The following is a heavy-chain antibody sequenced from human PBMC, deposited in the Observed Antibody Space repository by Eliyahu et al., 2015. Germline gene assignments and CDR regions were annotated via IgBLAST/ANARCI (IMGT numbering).Heavy chain of an antibody. CDR2: ISWNSGSI. V-gene: IGHV3-9*01. CDR3: AKSSYYDILTGYYTAGMDV. D-gene: IGHD3-9*01. Sequence: EVQLVESGGGLVQPGRSLRLSCAASGFTFDDYAMXWVRQAPGKGLEWVSGISWNSGSIGYADSVKGRFTISRDNAKNSLYLQMNSLRAEDTALYYCAKSSYYDILTGYYTAGMDVWGQGTTVTVSS. CDR1: GFTFDDYA. J-gene: IGHJ6*02.